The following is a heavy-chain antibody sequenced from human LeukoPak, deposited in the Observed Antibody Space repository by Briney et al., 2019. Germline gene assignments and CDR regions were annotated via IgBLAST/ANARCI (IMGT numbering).Heavy chain of an antibody. J-gene: IGHJ4*02. CDR2: ISAYNGNT. V-gene: IGHV1-18*01. CDR3: ARDYRVAYQLGGVYFDY. D-gene: IGHD2-2*01. Sequence: GASVKVSCTASGYTFTSYGISWVRQAPGQGLEWMGWISAYNGNTNYAQKLQGRVTMTTDTSTSTAYMELRSLRSDDTAVYYCARDYRVAYQLGGVYFDYWGQGTLVAVSS. CDR1: GYTFTSYG.